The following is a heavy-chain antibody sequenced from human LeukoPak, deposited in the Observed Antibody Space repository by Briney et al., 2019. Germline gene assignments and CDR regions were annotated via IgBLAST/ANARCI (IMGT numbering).Heavy chain of an antibody. CDR2: IIPVLAKP. CDR3: ARGPAGYDY. V-gene: IGHV1-69*04. D-gene: IGHD3-10*01. Sequence: SVKVSCKASGPTFSNYGINWVRQAPGQGLEWMGRIIPVLAKPNYAQKFQGRVTITADKSTSTAYMELSSLRSEDTAVYFCARGPAGYDYWGQGTLVTVSP. J-gene: IGHJ4*02. CDR1: GPTFSNYG.